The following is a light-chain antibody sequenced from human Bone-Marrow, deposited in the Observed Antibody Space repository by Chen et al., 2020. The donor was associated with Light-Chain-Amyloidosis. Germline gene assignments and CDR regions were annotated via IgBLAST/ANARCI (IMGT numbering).Light chain of an antibody. V-gene: IGLV3-25*03. CDR1: AFSKQY. CDR2: KDS. Sequence: SYELTQPPSVSVSPGQTARITCSGDAFSKQYVYWYQQKPGQGPVMVIYKDSERPSGIPERFSGSSSGTKVTLTISGVHAEDEADYFCQSSDTSGAYHVVFGGGTKLTVL. CDR3: QSSDTSGAYHVV. J-gene: IGLJ2*01.